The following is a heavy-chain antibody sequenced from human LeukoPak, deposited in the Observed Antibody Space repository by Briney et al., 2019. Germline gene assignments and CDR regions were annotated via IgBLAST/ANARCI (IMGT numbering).Heavy chain of an antibody. D-gene: IGHD1-7*01. CDR2: INDSGTI. CDR1: GRSFSNYY. V-gene: IGHV4-34*01. CDR3: ARRWKYGSNYYIDV. J-gene: IGHJ6*03. Sequence: SETLSLTCAVYGRSFSNYYWSWIRQPPGKGLEWIGEINDSGTINYNPSLMSRVTISVDKSKNQFSLKLSSVTAADTAVYYCARRWKYGSNYYIDVWGKGATVSVSS.